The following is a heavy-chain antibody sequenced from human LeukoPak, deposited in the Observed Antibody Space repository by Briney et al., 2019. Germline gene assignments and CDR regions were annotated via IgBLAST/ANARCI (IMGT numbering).Heavy chain of an antibody. V-gene: IGHV1-2*02. J-gene: IGHJ4*02. Sequence: ASVKVSCKASGYTFTGFHIHWVRQAPGQGLEWMGLINPNSGGTNYAQNFQGRVTMTRDTSISTAYMELIRLTSDDTAVYYCAKEGTGIDYGGQGTLVTVSS. CDR2: INPNSGGT. CDR1: GYTFTGFH. CDR3: AKEGTGIDY. D-gene: IGHD3/OR15-3a*01.